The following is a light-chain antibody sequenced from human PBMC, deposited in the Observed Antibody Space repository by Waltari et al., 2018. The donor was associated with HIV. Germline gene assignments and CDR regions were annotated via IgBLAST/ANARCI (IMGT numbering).Light chain of an antibody. J-gene: IGLJ2*01. CDR3: CSNAGSHVV. V-gene: IGLV2-11*01. Sequence: QSALTQPRSVSGSPGQSVTISCTGIRSDLGRYNYFSWYQQDPGKAPKLMLFDVNKRPSGVPARFSGSKSGNTASLTISGLQAEDEADYYCCSNAGSHVVFGGGTKVTVL. CDR2: DVN. CDR1: RSDLGRYNY.